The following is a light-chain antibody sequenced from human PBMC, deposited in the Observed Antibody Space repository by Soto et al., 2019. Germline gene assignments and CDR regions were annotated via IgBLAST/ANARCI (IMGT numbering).Light chain of an antibody. CDR3: QQYNTYPWT. CDR1: QSISSW. V-gene: IGKV1-5*03. Sequence: DIKMTQSPSTLSASVGDRVTITCRASQSISSWLAWYQQKPGKAPKILIYKASSLESGVPSRFSGSGSGTESTLTISSLQPDDFATYYCQQYNTYPWTFGQGAKVEIK. J-gene: IGKJ1*01. CDR2: KAS.